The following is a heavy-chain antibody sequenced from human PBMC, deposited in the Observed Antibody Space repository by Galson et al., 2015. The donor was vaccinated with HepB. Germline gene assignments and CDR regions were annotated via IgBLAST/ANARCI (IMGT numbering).Heavy chain of an antibody. Sequence: QSGAEVKEPGESLKISCKGSGYSFANYWIAWVRQMPGKGLERMGIIYPGDSETRYSPSFQGQVTISADKSIRTAYLQWSSLRASDTAMYYCARLCCGGDSCSEFWGQASLVTVSS. CDR1: GYSFANYW. CDR2: IYPGDSET. D-gene: IGHD2-21*01. V-gene: IGHV5-51*01. J-gene: IGHJ4*02. CDR3: ARLCCGGDSCSEF.